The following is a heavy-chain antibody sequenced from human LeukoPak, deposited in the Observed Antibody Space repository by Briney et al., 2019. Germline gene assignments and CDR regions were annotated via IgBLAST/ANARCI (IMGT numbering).Heavy chain of an antibody. D-gene: IGHD3-22*01. CDR2: INPNSGGT. CDR3: ARGSLIVVGDFDY. V-gene: IGHV1-2*02. Sequence: ASVKVSCKASGHTFTGYCIHWVRQAPGQGLEWMGWINPNSGGTNYAEKFQGRVTMTRDTSISTAYMELSRLRSDDTAVYYCARGSLIVVGDFDYWGQGTLVTVSS. CDR1: GHTFTGYC. J-gene: IGHJ4*02.